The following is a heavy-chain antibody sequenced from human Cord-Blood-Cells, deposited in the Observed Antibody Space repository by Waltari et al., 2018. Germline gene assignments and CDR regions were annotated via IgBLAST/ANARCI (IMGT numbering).Heavy chain of an antibody. CDR2: DIPILGKA. CDR3: ARGPLGSSSYYFDY. D-gene: IGHD6-6*01. J-gene: IGHJ4*02. V-gene: IGHV1-69*01. CDR1: GSTSSSYP. Sequence: QVQLVQSGAGVKTPGSQVKVSGKASGSTSSSYPISWVRQARGQGLAWLGGDIPILGKANYAQEFQARVTITADESASTAYMELSSLRSEDTAVYYGARGPLGSSSYYFDYWGQGTLVTVSS.